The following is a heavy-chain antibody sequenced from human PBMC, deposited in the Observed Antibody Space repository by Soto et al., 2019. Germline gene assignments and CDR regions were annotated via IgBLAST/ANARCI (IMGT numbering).Heavy chain of an antibody. D-gene: IGHD3-10*01. J-gene: IGHJ6*02. CDR2: IWDDGSNK. CDR1: GFTFSSYG. CDR3: ARDHVGELWFRDYYYYGMDV. Sequence: QVQLVESGGGVVQPGRSLRLSCAASGFTFSSYGMHWVRQAPGKGLEWVAVIWDDGSNKYYADSVKGRFTISRDNSKNTLYLQMNSLRGEDTAVYYWARDHVGELWFRDYYYYGMDVWGQGTTVTVSS. V-gene: IGHV3-33*01.